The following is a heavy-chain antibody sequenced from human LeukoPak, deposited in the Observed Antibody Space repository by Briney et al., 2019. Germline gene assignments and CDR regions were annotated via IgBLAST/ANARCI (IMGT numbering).Heavy chain of an antibody. Sequence: SETLSLTCTVSDGSISSSDYYWAWIRQPPGKGLEWIGSINYSGSTYYNPSLKSRVTISVDTSKNQFSLKLSSVTAAGTAVYYCASLPILARRFDPWGQGTLVTVSS. V-gene: IGHV4-39*01. J-gene: IGHJ5*02. CDR1: DGSISSSDYY. D-gene: IGHD2-21*01. CDR3: ASLPILARRFDP. CDR2: INYSGST.